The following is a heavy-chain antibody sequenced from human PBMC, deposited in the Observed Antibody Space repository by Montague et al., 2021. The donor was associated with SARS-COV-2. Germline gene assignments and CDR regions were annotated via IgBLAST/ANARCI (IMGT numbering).Heavy chain of an antibody. Sequence: SETLSLTCTVSGDSVSSYYWTWIRQPPGRGLEWIGYVFQSGYSNSNRSLKGRVTISVDTSRNQFYLKLSSVTAADTAVYYCARGGATAQYLEYWGHGALVTVSS. V-gene: IGHV4-59*02. D-gene: IGHD2-2*01. CDR1: GDSVSSYY. J-gene: IGHJ4*01. CDR3: ARGGATAQYLEY. CDR2: VFQSGYS.